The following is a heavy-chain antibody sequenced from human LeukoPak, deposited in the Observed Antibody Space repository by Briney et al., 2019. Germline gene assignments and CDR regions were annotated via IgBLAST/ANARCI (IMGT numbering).Heavy chain of an antibody. J-gene: IGHJ4*02. D-gene: IGHD3-22*01. V-gene: IGHV1-2*06. Sequence: GASVKVSCKASGYTFTGYYMHWVRQAPGQGLEWMGRINPNSGGTNYAQKFQGRVTMTRDTSISTAYMELSRLRSDDTAVYYCARVDHPYYDSSGPSGPSIDYWGQGTLVTVSS. CDR2: INPNSGGT. CDR3: ARVDHPYYDSSGPSGPSIDY. CDR1: GYTFTGYY.